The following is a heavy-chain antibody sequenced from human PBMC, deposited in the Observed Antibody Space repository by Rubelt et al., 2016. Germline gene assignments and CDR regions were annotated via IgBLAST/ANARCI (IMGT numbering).Heavy chain of an antibody. J-gene: IGHJ4*02. Sequence: QVQLQESGPGLVKPSETLSLTCTVSGGSISSYYWNWIRQPPGKGLEWIGYIYYSGSTNYNPSLKSRVTISVDTSKNQFSPMWSTVTAEVTAVYYCARSFMVVSAIDYWGQGTLVTVSS. V-gene: IGHV4-59*01. CDR1: GGSISSYY. CDR2: IYYSGST. CDR3: ARSFMVVSAIDY. D-gene: IGHD2-15*01.